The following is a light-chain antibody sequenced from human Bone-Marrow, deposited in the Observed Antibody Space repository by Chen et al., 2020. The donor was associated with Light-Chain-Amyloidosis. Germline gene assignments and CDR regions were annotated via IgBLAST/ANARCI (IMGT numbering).Light chain of an antibody. CDR3: QAWDSSTPNWV. J-gene: IGLJ3*02. CDR1: KWGGKY. V-gene: IGLV3-1*01. CDR2: QDT. Sequence: SYELTQAPSVSVSPGQTASISCSGDKWGGKYVCWYQQKPGQSPVLVIYQDTKRPSGIPERFSGSNSGNTATLTISGTQAVDEADYYCQAWDSSTPNWVFGGGTKLTVL.